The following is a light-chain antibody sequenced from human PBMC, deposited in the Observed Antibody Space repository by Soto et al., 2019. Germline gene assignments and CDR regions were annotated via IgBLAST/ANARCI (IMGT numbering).Light chain of an antibody. CDR1: QSVSDY. J-gene: IGKJ5*01. V-gene: IGKV3-11*01. Sequence: PGERATLSCRASQSVSDYLAWYQQKPGQAPRLLIYDASIRATGIPARFSGSGSGTDFTLTISTLEPEDFGVYYCQQRSNWSPITFGQGTRLEIK. CDR3: QQRSNWSPIT. CDR2: DAS.